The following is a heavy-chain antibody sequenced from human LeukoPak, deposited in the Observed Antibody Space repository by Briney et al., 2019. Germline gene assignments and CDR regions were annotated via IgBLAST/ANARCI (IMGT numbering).Heavy chain of an antibody. CDR1: GYTFSSYA. V-gene: IGHV7-4-1*02. J-gene: IGHJ4*02. Sequence: GASVKVSCKASGYTFSSYAIHWVRQAPGQGLEWMGWINTNTGNPTYAQGFTGRFVFSLDTSVGTAYLQISSLKAEDTAVYYCATTRLRSTFDYWGQGTLVTVTS. CDR3: ATTRLRSTFDY. CDR2: INTNTGNP. D-gene: IGHD4-17*01.